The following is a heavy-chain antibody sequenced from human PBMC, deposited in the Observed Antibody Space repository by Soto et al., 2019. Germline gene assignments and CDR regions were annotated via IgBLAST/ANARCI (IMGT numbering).Heavy chain of an antibody. CDR1: GYTFTSYG. Sequence: ASVKVSCKASGYTFTSYGISWVGQAPGQVLEGMGWISAYNGNTNYAQKLQGRVTMTTDTSTSTAYMELRSLRSDDTAVYYCARTEYSSGWYPSEYWGQGTMVTVSS. V-gene: IGHV1-18*01. D-gene: IGHD6-19*01. CDR3: ARTEYSSGWYPSEY. CDR2: ISAYNGNT. J-gene: IGHJ4*02.